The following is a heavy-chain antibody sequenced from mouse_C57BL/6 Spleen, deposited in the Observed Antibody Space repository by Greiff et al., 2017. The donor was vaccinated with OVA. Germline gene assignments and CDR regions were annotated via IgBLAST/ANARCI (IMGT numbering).Heavy chain of an antibody. D-gene: IGHD2-4*01. CDR3: AELRQGDYYAMDY. J-gene: IGHJ4*01. Sequence: VQLQQPGAELVKPGASVKMSCKASGYTFTSYWITWVKQRPGQGLEWIGDIYPGSGSTNYNEKFKSKATLTVDTSSSTAYMQLSSLTSEDSAVYYCAELRQGDYYAMDYWGQGTSVTVSS. CDR2: IYPGSGST. CDR1: GYTFTSYW. V-gene: IGHV1-55*01.